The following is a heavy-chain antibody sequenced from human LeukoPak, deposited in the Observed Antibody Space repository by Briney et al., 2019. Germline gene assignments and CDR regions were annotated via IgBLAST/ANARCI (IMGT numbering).Heavy chain of an antibody. J-gene: IGHJ4*02. CDR2: INHSGST. V-gene: IGHV4-34*01. Sequence: PSETLSLTCAVYGGSFSGYYWTWIRQPSGKGLEWIGEINHSGSTNYNPSLKSRVTISIDTSKNQFSLILSSVTAADTAVYYCARGSSLYDYWGQGTLVTVSS. CDR1: GGSFSGYY. CDR3: ARGSSLYDY. D-gene: IGHD6-13*01.